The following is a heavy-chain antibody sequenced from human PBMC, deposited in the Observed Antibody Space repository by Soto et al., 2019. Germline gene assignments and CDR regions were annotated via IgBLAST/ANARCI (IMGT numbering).Heavy chain of an antibody. V-gene: IGHV3-23*01. J-gene: IGHJ3*02. CDR3: ANRRLITGTAGAFDI. CDR1: GFTFSSYA. CDR2: ISGSGGST. D-gene: IGHD1-7*01. Sequence: EVQLLESGGGLVQPGGSLRLSCAASGFTFSSYAMSWVRQAPGKGLEWVSAISGSGGSTYYADSVKGRFTISRDNSKNTLYLQMSSLRAEDTAVYYCANRRLITGTAGAFDIWGQGTMVTVSS.